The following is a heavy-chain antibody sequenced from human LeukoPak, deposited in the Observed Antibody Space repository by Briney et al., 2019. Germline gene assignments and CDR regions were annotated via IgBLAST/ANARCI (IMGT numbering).Heavy chain of an antibody. CDR1: GGSFSGYY. Sequence: SETLSLTCAVYGGSFSGYYWSWIRQPPGKGLEWIGEINHSGSTNYSPSFQGQVTISADKSISTAYLQWSSLKASDTAMYYCASHYYDRGYWGQGTLVTVSS. V-gene: IGHV4-34*01. D-gene: IGHD3-3*01. CDR2: INHSGST. CDR3: ASHYYDRGY. J-gene: IGHJ4*02.